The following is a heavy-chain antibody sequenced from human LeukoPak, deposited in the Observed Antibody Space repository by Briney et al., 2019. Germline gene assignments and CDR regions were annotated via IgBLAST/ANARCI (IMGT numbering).Heavy chain of an antibody. D-gene: IGHD5-12*01. CDR3: AKAWDLDDLATSDGHALDI. V-gene: IGHV3-30*18. J-gene: IGHJ3*02. Sequence: PGGSLRLSCAASGFTFSSYGIHWVRQAPGKGLEWVAVISYDGSNKYYADSVKGRFTISRDNSENTLYLQMNSLRAEDTAVYYCAKAWDLDDLATSDGHALDIWGQGTMVTVSP. CDR2: ISYDGSNK. CDR1: GFTFSSYG.